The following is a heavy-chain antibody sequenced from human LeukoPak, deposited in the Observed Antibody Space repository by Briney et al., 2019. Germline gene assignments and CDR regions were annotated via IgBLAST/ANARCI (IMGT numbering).Heavy chain of an antibody. Sequence: PSETLSLTCTVSGVSISSGGYYWSWIRQHPGKGLEWIGYIYYSGSTYYNSSLKSRVTISVDTSKNQFSLKLSSVTAADTAVYYCARVVAARGMDVWGQGTTVTVSS. D-gene: IGHD2-15*01. J-gene: IGHJ6*02. CDR3: ARVVAARGMDV. V-gene: IGHV4-31*03. CDR2: IYYSGST. CDR1: GVSISSGGYY.